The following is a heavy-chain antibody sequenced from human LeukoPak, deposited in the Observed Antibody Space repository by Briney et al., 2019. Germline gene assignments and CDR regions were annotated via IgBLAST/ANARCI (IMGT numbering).Heavy chain of an antibody. Sequence: PGGSLRLSCAASGFTFSSYAMHWVRQAPGKGLEWVAVISYDGSNKYYADSVKGRFTISRDNSKNTLYLQMNSLRAEDTAVYYCAKDGLLLWFGELIYFDYWGQGTLVTVSS. CDR2: ISYDGSNK. J-gene: IGHJ4*02. CDR1: GFTFSSYA. CDR3: AKDGLLLWFGELIYFDY. D-gene: IGHD3-10*01. V-gene: IGHV3-30*04.